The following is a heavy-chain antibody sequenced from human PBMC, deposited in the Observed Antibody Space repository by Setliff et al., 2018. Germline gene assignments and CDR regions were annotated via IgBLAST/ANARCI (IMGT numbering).Heavy chain of an antibody. V-gene: IGHV1-69*10. CDR2: IIPILGIA. CDR3: ARAVAPRDNYYYMDV. CDR1: GGTFSSYA. Sequence: ASVKVSCKASGGTFSSYAISWVRQAPGQGLEWMGGIIPILGIANYAQKFQGRVTITADKSTSTAYMELSSLRPEDTAVYYCARAVAPRDNYYYMDVWGKGTTVTVSS. D-gene: IGHD2-21*02. J-gene: IGHJ6*03.